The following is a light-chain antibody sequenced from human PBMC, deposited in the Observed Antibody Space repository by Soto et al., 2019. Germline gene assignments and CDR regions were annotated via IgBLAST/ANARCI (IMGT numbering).Light chain of an antibody. J-gene: IGLJ1*01. CDR3: SSYTSSSTPYV. Sequence: QSVLTQPASVSGSPGQSITISCTGTSSDVGGYNYVSWYQQHPVKAPKLMIYDVTNRPSGVSDRFSGSKSGNMASLTISGLQAEDEADYYCSSYTSSSTPYVFGTGTKVTVL. CDR2: DVT. V-gene: IGLV2-14*01. CDR1: SSDVGGYNY.